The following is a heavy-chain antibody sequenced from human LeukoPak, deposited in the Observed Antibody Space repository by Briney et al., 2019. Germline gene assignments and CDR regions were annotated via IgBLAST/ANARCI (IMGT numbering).Heavy chain of an antibody. J-gene: IGHJ4*02. Sequence: PGGSLRLSCAASGFTFSSYGMSWVRQAPGKGLEWVSAISGSGGSTYYADSVKGRFTISRDNSKNTLYLQMNSLRAEDTAVYYCAKDNGDERGFDYWGQGTLVTVSS. V-gene: IGHV3-23*01. D-gene: IGHD2-8*01. CDR2: ISGSGGST. CDR1: GFTFSSYG. CDR3: AKDNGDERGFDY.